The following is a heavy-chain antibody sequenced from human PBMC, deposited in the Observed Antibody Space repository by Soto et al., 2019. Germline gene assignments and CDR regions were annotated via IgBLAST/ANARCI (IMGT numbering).Heavy chain of an antibody. CDR2: IYPGDSDT. V-gene: IGHV5-51*01. D-gene: IGHD3-10*01. J-gene: IGHJ6*02. CDR1: GYSFTTYW. CDR3: ARLYHDGSGNAAYGMAV. Sequence: GESLKISCKGSGYSFTTYWIGWVRQMPGKGLEWMGIIYPGDSDTRYSPSFQGQVTISADKYISTAYLQWSSLKASDGAMYYCARLYHDGSGNAAYGMAVWGQGTTVTVSS.